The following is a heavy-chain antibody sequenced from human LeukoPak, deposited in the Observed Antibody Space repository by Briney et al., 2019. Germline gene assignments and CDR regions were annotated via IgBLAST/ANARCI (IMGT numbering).Heavy chain of an antibody. CDR1: GFTFDDYG. CDR3: AKGGTYYDFWSGYY. J-gene: IGHJ4*02. CDR2: IRYDGSNK. Sequence: GGSLRLSCAASGFTFDDYGMHWVRQAPGKGLEWVAFIRYDGSNKYYADSVKGRFTISRDNSKNTLYLHMNSLRAEDTAVYYCAKGGTYYDFWSGYYWGQGTLVTVSS. V-gene: IGHV3-30*02. D-gene: IGHD3-3*01.